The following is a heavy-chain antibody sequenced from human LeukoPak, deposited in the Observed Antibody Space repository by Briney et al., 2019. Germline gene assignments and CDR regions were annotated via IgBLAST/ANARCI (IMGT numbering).Heavy chain of an antibody. D-gene: IGHD3-10*01. Sequence: SETLSLTCTVSGGSISSSSYYWGWVRQPPGKGLEWIGSIYYSGSTYYNPSLKSRVTISVDTSKNQFSLKLSSVTAADTAVYYCARDIIFGEFQDYWGQGTLVTVSS. V-gene: IGHV4-39*07. CDR1: GGSISSSSYY. J-gene: IGHJ4*02. CDR3: ARDIIFGEFQDY. CDR2: IYYSGST.